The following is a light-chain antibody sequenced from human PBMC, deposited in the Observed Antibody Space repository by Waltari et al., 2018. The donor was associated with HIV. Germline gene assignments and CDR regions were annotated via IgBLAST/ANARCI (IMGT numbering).Light chain of an antibody. J-gene: IGKJ1*01. CDR3: QQSYSTLWT. CDR1: QSISSY. Sequence: IQNNQAPTSPSAIGRNKVNLTCRASQSISSYLNWYQQKPGKAPKLLIYAASSLQSGVPSRFSGSGSGTDFTLTISSLQPEDFATYYCQQSYSTLWTFGQGTKVEIK. V-gene: IGKV1-39*01. CDR2: AAS.